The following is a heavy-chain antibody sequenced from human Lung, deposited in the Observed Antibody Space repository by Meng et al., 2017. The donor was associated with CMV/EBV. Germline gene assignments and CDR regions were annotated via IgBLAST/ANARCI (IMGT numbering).Heavy chain of an antibody. J-gene: IGHJ4*02. CDR1: GGSFSEYD. V-gene: IGHV4-34*01. Sequence: LXCAVYGGSFSEYDWSWIRQSPGKGLEWIGEINHSGNTTYNPSLKSRATISIDASKRQFSLKLYSVTAADTAVYYCARRSPNWGLGDWGQGTLVNGAS. CDR2: INHSGNT. CDR3: ARRSPNWGLGD. D-gene: IGHD7-27*01.